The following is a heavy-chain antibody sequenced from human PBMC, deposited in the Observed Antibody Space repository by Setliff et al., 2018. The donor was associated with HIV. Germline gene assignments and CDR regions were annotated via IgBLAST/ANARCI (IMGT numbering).Heavy chain of an antibody. V-gene: IGHV3-49*04. CDR1: GFTFGDYA. CDR2: INSNTYGGTT. J-gene: IGHJ4*02. CDR3: SRVGPSSQPHYY. Sequence: GSLRLSCTASGFTFGDYAMTWVRQAPGKGLEWVGFINSNTYGGTTDYAASVKGRFTISRDDSKSSAYLLMNSLKTEDTAVYYCSRVGPSSQPHYYWGQGALVTVSS. D-gene: IGHD2-2*01.